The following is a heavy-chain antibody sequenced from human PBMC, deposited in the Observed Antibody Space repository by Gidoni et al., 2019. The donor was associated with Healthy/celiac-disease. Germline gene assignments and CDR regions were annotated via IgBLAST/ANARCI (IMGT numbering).Heavy chain of an antibody. CDR3: ARSGRVYCSGGSCLPFDY. J-gene: IGHJ4*02. Sequence: QVQLVASGGGVVQPGRSLRLSCAAYGFTFSSYARHWVRHAPGEGLEWVALISYDGSNKYYADSVKGRVTISRDNSKNTLYLQMNSLRAEDTAVYYCARSGRVYCSGGSCLPFDYWGQGTLVTVSS. D-gene: IGHD2-15*01. CDR1: GFTFSSYA. V-gene: IGHV3-30*04. CDR2: ISYDGSNK.